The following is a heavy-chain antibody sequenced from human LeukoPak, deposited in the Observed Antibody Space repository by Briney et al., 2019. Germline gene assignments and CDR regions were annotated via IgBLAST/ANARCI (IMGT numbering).Heavy chain of an antibody. CDR2: IYYSGST. CDR3: TVHSSSWLSVSGFDP. D-gene: IGHD6-13*01. J-gene: IGHJ5*02. CDR1: GGSISSSSYY. Sequence: ASETLSLTCTVSGGSISSSSYYWGWIRQPPGKGLEWIGSIYYSGSTYYNPSLKSRVTISVDTSKNQFSLKLCSVTAADTAVYYCTVHSSSWLSVSGFDPWGQGTLVTVSS. V-gene: IGHV4-39*01.